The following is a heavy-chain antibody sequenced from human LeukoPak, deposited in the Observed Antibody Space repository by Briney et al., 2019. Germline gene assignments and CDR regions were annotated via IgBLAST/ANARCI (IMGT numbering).Heavy chain of an antibody. CDR2: INHSGST. J-gene: IGHJ4*02. CDR3: ANLRSYCTNGVCQYYFDY. V-gene: IGHV4-34*01. Sequence: SETLSLTCAVYGGSFSGYYWSWIRQPPGKGLEWIGEINHSGSTNYNPSLKSRATISVDTSKNQFSLKLSSVTAADTAVYYCANLRSYCTNGVCQYYFDYWGQGTLVTVSS. CDR1: GGSFSGYY. D-gene: IGHD2-8*01.